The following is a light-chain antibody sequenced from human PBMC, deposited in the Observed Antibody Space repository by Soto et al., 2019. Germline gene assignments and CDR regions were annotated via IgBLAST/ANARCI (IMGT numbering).Light chain of an antibody. CDR1: QSVRSNS. Sequence: EIVLTQSPDTLSLSPGERATLSCRASQSVRSNSLAWYQQKPGQAPRFLIYDASSSATGIPDRFSGSGSGTDFTLTISRLEPEDFAVYYCQQSGSTPLTFGGGTKVDIK. CDR3: QQSGSTPLT. CDR2: DAS. V-gene: IGKV3-20*01. J-gene: IGKJ4*01.